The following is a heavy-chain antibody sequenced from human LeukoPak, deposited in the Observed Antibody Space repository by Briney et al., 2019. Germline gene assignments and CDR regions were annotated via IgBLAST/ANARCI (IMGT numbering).Heavy chain of an antibody. CDR1: GFTFSSYS. Sequence: PGGSLRLSCAASGFTFSSYSVNWVRQAPGKGLEWVSSISSSSSYIYYADSVKGRFTISRDNAKNSLYLQMNSLRAEDTAVYYCARDPDSTNYFDYWGQGTLVTVSS. CDR3: ARDPDSTNYFDY. V-gene: IGHV3-21*01. D-gene: IGHD2/OR15-2a*01. CDR2: ISSSSSYI. J-gene: IGHJ4*02.